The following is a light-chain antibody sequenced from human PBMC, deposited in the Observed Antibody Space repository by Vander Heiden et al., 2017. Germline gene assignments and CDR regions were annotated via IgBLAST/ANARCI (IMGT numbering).Light chain of an antibody. CDR1: NIGNRN. V-gene: IGLV3-9*01. CDR2: RDS. J-gene: IGLJ3*02. CDR3: HVWDSRTCV. Sequence: SYELTQPRSVSVALGQTARITCGGNNIGNRNVHWYQQKPGQAPVLVIYRDSNRPSGIPERFSGSNSGNTATLTISRAQAGDEADYYCHVWDSRTCVFGGGTKLTVL.